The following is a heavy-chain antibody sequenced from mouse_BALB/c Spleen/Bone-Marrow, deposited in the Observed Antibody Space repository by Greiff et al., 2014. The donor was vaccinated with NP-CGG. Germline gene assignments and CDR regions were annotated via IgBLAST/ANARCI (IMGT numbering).Heavy chain of an antibody. D-gene: IGHD1-1*01. CDR2: IDPANGNT. CDR1: GFNIKDTY. J-gene: IGHJ2*01. Sequence: EVQGVESGAELVKPGASVKLSCTASGFNIKDTYMHWVKQRPEQGLEWIGRIDPANGNTKYDPKFQGKATITADTSSNTAYLQLSSLTSEDTAVYYCARYYYGSSYFDYWGQGTTLTVSP. CDR3: ARYYYGSSYFDY. V-gene: IGHV14-3*02.